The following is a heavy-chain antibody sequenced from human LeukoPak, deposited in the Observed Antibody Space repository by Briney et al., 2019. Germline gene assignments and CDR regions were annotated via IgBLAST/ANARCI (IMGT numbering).Heavy chain of an antibody. V-gene: IGHV4-31*03. Sequence: SQTLSLTCTVSGGSISSGGYYWSWIRRHPGKGLEWIGYIYYSGSTYYNPSLKSRVTISVDTSKNQFSLKLSSVTAADTAVYYCARSHYYDSSGYYYYYGMDVWGQGTTVTVSS. CDR2: IYYSGST. CDR3: ARSHYYDSSGYYYYYGMDV. CDR1: GGSISSGGYY. J-gene: IGHJ6*02. D-gene: IGHD3-22*01.